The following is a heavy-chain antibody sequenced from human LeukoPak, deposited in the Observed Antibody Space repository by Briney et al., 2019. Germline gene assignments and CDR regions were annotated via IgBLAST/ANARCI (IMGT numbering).Heavy chain of an antibody. CDR2: IFSGSTI. CDR1: GFTFSDYY. CDR3: ARGRGLVANSDILIAYYPHLDS. V-gene: IGHV3-11*01. J-gene: IGHJ4*02. D-gene: IGHD3-9*01. Sequence: GGSLRLSCAASGFTFSDYYMSWIRQAPGKGLEWVSCIFSGSTIYYADSVKGRFTISRDNAKNSLFLQMNSLRAEDTAVYYCARGRGLVANSDILIAYYPHLDSWGQGTLVTVSS.